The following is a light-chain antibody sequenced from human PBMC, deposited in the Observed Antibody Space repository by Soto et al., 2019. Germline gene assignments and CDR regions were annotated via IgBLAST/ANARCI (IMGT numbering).Light chain of an antibody. Sequence: ESVFTQAPRTLFSFPGERATLSCRASQSVSNSYLACYQQKPGQAPRLLIYGASTRATGIPDRFSGSGSGTDFTLTISRLEPEHFAVYYCQQYGSPSWTFGQGTKVHI. CDR2: GAS. CDR3: QQYGSPSWT. J-gene: IGKJ1*01. CDR1: QSVSNSY. V-gene: IGKV3-20*01.